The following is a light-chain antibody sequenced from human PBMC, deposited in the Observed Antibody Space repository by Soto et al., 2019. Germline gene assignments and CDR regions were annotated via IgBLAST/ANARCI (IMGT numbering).Light chain of an antibody. CDR3: QHYNSYSEA. CDR2: KAS. CDR1: QSISSW. V-gene: IGKV1-5*03. J-gene: IGKJ1*01. Sequence: DIRLTQSTSTLSASLGDRVTITCGASQSISSWLAWYQQKKGKAPKLLIYKASTLKSGVPSRFSGSLYGTEFNLTISSLQTDDFATYYCQHYNSYSEAFGQGTKVDIK.